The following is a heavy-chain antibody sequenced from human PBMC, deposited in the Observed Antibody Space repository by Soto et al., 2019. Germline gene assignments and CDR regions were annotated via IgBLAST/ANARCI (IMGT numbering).Heavy chain of an antibody. V-gene: IGHV3-23*01. CDR2: ISGSGDST. D-gene: IGHD3-16*02. J-gene: IGHJ6*02. CDR1: GFTFSSYA. CDR3: AKDKGLSDLEYYYYGMDV. Sequence: EVQLLESGGGLVQPGGSLRLSCAASGFTFSSYAMSWVRQAPGKGLEWVSAISGSGDSTYYADSVKGRFTISRDNSKNTLYLQMNSLRAEDTAVYYCAKDKGLSDLEYYYYGMDVWGQGTTVTVSS.